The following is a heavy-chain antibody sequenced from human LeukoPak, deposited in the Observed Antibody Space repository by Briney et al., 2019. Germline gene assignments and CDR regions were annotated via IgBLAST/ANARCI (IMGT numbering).Heavy chain of an antibody. V-gene: IGHV1-24*01. CDR1: GYTLTELS. J-gene: IGHJ1*01. Sequence: ASVKVSCKVSGYTLTELSMHWVRQAPGKGLGWMGGFDPEDGETIYAQKFQGRVTMTEDTSTDTAYMELSSLRSEDTAVYYCATYPWFGELLYGYFQHWGQGTLVTVSS. D-gene: IGHD3-10*01. CDR2: FDPEDGET. CDR3: ATYPWFGELLYGYFQH.